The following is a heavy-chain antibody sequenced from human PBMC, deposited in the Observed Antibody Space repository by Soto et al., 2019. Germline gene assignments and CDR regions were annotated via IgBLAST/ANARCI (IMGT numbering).Heavy chain of an antibody. CDR3: ARGSYGNFDY. V-gene: IGHV3-21*01. D-gene: IGHD3-10*01. J-gene: IGHJ4*02. CDR2: ITVTSDYK. Sequence: EVQLVDSEGGLVKPGGSLRLSCAASGFTISTYNMNWVRQAPGKGLEWVSSITVTSDYKFYADSLEGRFTISRDNAKNSLYLQMNSLRAEDTAVYYCARGSYGNFDYWGQGTLVTVSS. CDR1: GFTISTYN.